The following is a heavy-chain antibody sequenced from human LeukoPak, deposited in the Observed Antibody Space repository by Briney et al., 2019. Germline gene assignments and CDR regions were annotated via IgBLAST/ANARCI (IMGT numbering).Heavy chain of an antibody. CDR1: GYSFTSYW. CDR2: IYPGDSDT. J-gene: IGHJ6*02. V-gene: IGHV5-51*01. CDR3: ARLSEAATGPFYYYGMAV. Sequence: GESLKISCKGSGYSFTSYWIGWVRQMPGKGLEWMGIIYPGDSDTRYSPSFQGQVNISVDKSISTAYLQWSSLKASDTAMYYCARLSEAATGPFYYYGMAVWGQGTTVTVSS. D-gene: IGHD3-9*01.